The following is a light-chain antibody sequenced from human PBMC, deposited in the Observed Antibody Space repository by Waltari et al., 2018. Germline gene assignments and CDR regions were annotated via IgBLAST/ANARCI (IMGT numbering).Light chain of an antibody. CDR1: TSAVGGYNY. Sequence: QSALTQPRSVSGSPGQSVTISCTGTTSAVGGYNYVSWYQLHPRKAPKLMIFDVNERPSGVPDRFSGSKSGNTASLTISGLQAEDEADYYCCSYAAKYSLVFGGGTKLTVL. CDR3: CSYAAKYSLV. V-gene: IGLV2-11*01. J-gene: IGLJ2*01. CDR2: DVN.